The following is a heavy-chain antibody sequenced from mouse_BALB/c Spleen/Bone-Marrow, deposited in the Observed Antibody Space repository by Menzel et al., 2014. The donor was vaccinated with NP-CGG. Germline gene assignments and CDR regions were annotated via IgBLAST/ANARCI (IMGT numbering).Heavy chain of an antibody. Sequence: VQLQQSGGGLVQPGGSLKLSCAASGFDFSRFWMTWVRQAPGKGLEWIGEINPDSSTINYTPSLKDKFIISRDNAKNTLYLQMSKVGSEDTALYYCAKNYYYGYVAYWGQGTLVTVSA. V-gene: IGHV4-1*02. CDR1: GFDFSRFW. CDR3: AKNYYYGYVAY. D-gene: IGHD1-2*01. J-gene: IGHJ3*01. CDR2: INPDSSTI.